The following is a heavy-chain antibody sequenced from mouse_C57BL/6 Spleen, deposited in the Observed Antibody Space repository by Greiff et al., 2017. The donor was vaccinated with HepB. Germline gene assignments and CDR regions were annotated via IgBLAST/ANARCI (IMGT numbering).Heavy chain of an antibody. Sequence: EVQLQQSGPELVKPGASVKISCKASGYTFTDYYMNWVKQSHGKSLEWIGDINPNNGGTSYNQKFKGKATLTVDKSSSAAYMELRSLTSEDSAVYYCASQIYYYGYFDYWGQGTTLTVSS. CDR3: ASQIYYYGYFDY. CDR2: INPNNGGT. V-gene: IGHV1-26*01. CDR1: GYTFTDYY. J-gene: IGHJ2*01. D-gene: IGHD1-1*01.